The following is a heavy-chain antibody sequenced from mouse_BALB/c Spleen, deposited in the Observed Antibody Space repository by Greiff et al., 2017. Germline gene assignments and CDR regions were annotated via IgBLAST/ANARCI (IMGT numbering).Heavy chain of an antibody. CDR2: ISSGGSYT. V-gene: IGHV5-9-4*01. Sequence: EVKLVESGGGLVKPGGSLKLSCAASGFTFSSYAMSWVRQSPEKRLEWVAEISSGGSYTYYPDTVTGRFTISRDNAKNTLYLEMSSLRSEDTAMYYCARVHYYGNAMDYWGQGTSVTVSS. J-gene: IGHJ4*01. CDR3: ARVHYYGNAMDY. D-gene: IGHD1-1*01. CDR1: GFTFSSYA.